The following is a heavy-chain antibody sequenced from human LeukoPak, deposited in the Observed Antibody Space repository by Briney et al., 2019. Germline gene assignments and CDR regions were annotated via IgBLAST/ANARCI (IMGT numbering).Heavy chain of an antibody. D-gene: IGHD2-15*01. CDR1: GFTFSSYS. CDR3: ARRRRCGVDIVVVVAATHPYYYYYYMDV. CDR2: ISSSSSYI. J-gene: IGHJ6*03. V-gene: IGHV3-21*01. Sequence: GGSLRLSCAASGFTFSSYSMNWVRQAPGKGLEWVSSISSSSSYIYYADSVKGRFTISRDNAKNSLYLQMNSLRAEDTAVYYCARRRRCGVDIVVVVAATHPYYYYYYMDVWGKGTTVTVSS.